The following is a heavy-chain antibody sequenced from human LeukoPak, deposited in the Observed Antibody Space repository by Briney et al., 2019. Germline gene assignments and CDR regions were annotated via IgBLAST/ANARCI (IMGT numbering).Heavy chain of an antibody. Sequence: SETLSLTCTVSGGSISSYYWSWIRQPPGKGLEWIGYIYYSGSTNYNPSLKSRVTISVDTSKNQFSLKLSSVTAADTAVYYCARDRRDSSGWYWFDPWGQGTLVTVSS. V-gene: IGHV4-59*01. J-gene: IGHJ5*02. CDR1: GGSISSYY. CDR2: IYYSGST. D-gene: IGHD6-19*01. CDR3: ARDRRDSSGWYWFDP.